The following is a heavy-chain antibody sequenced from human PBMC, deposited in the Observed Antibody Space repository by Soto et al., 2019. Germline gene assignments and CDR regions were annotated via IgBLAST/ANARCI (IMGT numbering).Heavy chain of an antibody. V-gene: IGHV3-23*01. CDR3: AKKGSWGPGLLEAFDI. D-gene: IGHD1-26*01. CDR1: GFTFSSYA. Sequence: GGSLRLSCAASGFTFSSYAMSWVRQAPGKGLEWVSAISGSGGSTYYADSVKGRFTISRDNSKNTLYLQMNSLRAEDTAVYYCAKKGSWGPGLLEAFDIWGQGTMVTVSS. CDR2: ISGSGGST. J-gene: IGHJ3*02.